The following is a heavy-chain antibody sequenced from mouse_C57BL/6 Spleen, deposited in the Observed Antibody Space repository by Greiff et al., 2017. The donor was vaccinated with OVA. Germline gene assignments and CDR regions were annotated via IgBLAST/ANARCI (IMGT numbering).Heavy chain of an antibody. CDR3: ARDRGYGSSYGAY. CDR1: GYSITSGYY. V-gene: IGHV3-6*01. D-gene: IGHD1-1*01. J-gene: IGHJ3*01. Sequence: EVKLMESGPGLVKPSQSLSLTCSVTGYSITSGYYWNWIRQFPGNKLEWMGYISYDGSNNYNPSLKNRISITRDTSKNQFFLKLNSVTTEDTATYYCARDRGYGSSYGAYWGQGTLVTVSA. CDR2: ISYDGSN.